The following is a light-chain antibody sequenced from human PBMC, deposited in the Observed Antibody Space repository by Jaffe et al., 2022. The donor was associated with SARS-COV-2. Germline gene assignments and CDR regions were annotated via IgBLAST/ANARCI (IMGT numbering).Light chain of an antibody. J-gene: IGKJ2*01. CDR2: GAS. CDR1: QSVIANF. CDR3: QQYGGSPFT. Sequence: EIVLTQSPGTLSVSPGERATLSCRASQSVIANFLAWYQHKPGQAPRLLIYGASSRATGIPDRFSGGGSGTDFTLTISRLEPEDFAVYYCQQYGGSPFTFGQGTKLEI. V-gene: IGKV3-20*01.